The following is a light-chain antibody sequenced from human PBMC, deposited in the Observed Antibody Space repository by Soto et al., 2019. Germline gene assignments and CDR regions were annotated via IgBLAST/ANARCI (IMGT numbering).Light chain of an antibody. J-gene: IGLJ3*02. CDR3: SSYTTSSTLV. V-gene: IGLV2-14*01. Sequence: QSALTQPASVSGSPGQSITISCTGTSSDVGNYNYVSWYQQHPGKAPKLMISEVSNRPSGVSNRFSGSKSGNTASLTISGLQAEDEADYYCSSYTTSSTLVFGGGTKVTVL. CDR1: SSDVGNYNY. CDR2: EVS.